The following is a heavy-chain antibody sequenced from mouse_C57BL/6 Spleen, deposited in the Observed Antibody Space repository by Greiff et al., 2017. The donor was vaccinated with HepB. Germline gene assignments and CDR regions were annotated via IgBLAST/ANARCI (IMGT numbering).Heavy chain of an antibody. Sequence: LQQPGAELVKPGASVKLSCKASGYTFTSYWMHWVKQRPGQGLEWIGMIHPNSGSTNYNEKFKSKATLTVDKSSSTAYMQLSSLTSEDSAVYYCARGHYYGSREYYFDYWGQGTTLTVSS. CDR1: GYTFTSYW. CDR3: ARGHYYGSREYYFDY. D-gene: IGHD1-1*01. CDR2: IHPNSGST. J-gene: IGHJ2*01. V-gene: IGHV1-64*01.